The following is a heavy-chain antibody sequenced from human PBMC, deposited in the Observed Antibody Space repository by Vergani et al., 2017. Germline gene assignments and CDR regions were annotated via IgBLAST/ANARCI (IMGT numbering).Heavy chain of an antibody. D-gene: IGHD3-10*01. Sequence: QVQLVQSGAEVKKPGASVKVSCKASGYTFTNYDINWVRQATGQGLEWMGWMNPNSGNTGYAQKFQGRVTMTRNTSISTAYMELSSLRSEDTAVYYCARGLHGFNYYYYYMDVWGKGTTVTVSS. V-gene: IGHV1-8*01. J-gene: IGHJ6*03. CDR2: MNPNSGNT. CDR3: ARGLHGFNYYYYYMDV. CDR1: GYTFTNYD.